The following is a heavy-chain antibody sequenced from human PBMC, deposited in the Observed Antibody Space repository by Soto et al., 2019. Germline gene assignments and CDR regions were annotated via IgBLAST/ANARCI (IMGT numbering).Heavy chain of an antibody. J-gene: IGHJ4*02. D-gene: IGHD3-3*01. V-gene: IGHV3-33*01. CDR2: IWYDGSKK. Sequence: GGSLRLSCAASGFTFSSFVMHWVRQAPGKGLEWVAVIWYDGSKKFYADSVKGRFTISRDSSKNTLYLQMNSLRAEDTAVYYCARDWSNYFDYWGQGTLVTVSS. CDR3: ARDWSNYFDY. CDR1: GFTFSSFV.